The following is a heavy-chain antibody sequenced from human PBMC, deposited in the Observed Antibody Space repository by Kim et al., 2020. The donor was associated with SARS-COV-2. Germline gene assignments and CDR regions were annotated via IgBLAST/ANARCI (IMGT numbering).Heavy chain of an antibody. Sequence: GGSLRLSCAASGFTFSDYYMSWIRQAPGKGLEWVSYISSSGSTIYYADSVKGRFTISRDNAKNSLYLQMNSLRAEDTAVYYCATDFVSLRYPIDEYSGYDRGDYWGQGTLVTVSS. CDR2: ISSSGSTI. CDR3: ATDFVSLRYPIDEYSGYDRGDY. D-gene: IGHD5-12*01. V-gene: IGHV3-11*01. CDR1: GFTFSDYY. J-gene: IGHJ4*02.